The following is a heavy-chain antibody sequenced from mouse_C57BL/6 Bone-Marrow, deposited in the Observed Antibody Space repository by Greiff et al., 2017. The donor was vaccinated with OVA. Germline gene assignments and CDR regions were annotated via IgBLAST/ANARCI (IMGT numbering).Heavy chain of an antibody. CDR3: ARTAFYYGILYAMDY. D-gene: IGHD2-1*01. J-gene: IGHJ4*01. Sequence: QVQLQQPGAELVKPGASVKLSCKASGYTFTSYWMHWVKQRPGRGLERIGRIDPNSGGTKYNEKFKSKATLTVDKPSSTAYMQLSSLTSEDSAVYECARTAFYYGILYAMDYWGQGTSVTVSS. CDR2: IDPNSGGT. CDR1: GYTFTSYW. V-gene: IGHV1-72*01.